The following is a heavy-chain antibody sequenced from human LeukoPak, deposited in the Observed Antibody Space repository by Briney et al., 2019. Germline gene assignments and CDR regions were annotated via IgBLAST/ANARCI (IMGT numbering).Heavy chain of an antibody. CDR1: GGSISSYY. Sequence: LSLTCTVSGGSISSYYWSWIRQAPGKGLEWVSYISSSGSTIYYADSVKGRFTISRDNAKNSLYLQMNSLRAEDTAVYYCAREDLGFDYWGQGTLVTVSS. CDR3: AREDLGFDY. V-gene: IGHV3-11*01. CDR2: ISSSGSTI. D-gene: IGHD3-16*01. J-gene: IGHJ4*02.